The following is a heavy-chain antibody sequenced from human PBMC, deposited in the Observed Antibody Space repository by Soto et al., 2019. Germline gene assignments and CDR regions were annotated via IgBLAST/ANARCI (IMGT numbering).Heavy chain of an antibody. CDR2: IKSDGSDT. CDR3: ARDRNYHSDY. V-gene: IGHV3-74*01. J-gene: IGHJ4*02. CDR1: GFTFNIYW. D-gene: IGHD1-7*01. Sequence: GGSLRLSCATSGFTFNIYWMHWVRQAPGKGLVWISRIKSDGSDTIYADSVKGRFTISRDNARNTLYLQMNSLRAEDTATYYCARDRNYHSDYLGQGTLVTVYS.